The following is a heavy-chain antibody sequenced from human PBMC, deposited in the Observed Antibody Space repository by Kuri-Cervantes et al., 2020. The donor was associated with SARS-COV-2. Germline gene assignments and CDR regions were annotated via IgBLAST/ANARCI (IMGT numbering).Heavy chain of an antibody. CDR3: ARGTNLYYGSGSYPAPYYYYGMDV. V-gene: IGHV3-52*01. CDR1: GFTFSSSW. D-gene: IGHD3-10*01. Sequence: GESLKISCAASGFTFSSSWMHWVCQAPEKGLEWVADIKCDGSEKYYVDSVKGRFTISRDNAKNSLYLQMNSLRAEDTAVYYCARGTNLYYGSGSYPAPYYYYGMDVWGQGTTVTVSS. J-gene: IGHJ6*02. CDR2: IKCDGSEK.